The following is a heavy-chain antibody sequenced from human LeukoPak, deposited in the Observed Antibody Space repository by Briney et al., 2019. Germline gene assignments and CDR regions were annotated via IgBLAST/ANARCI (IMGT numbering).Heavy chain of an antibody. D-gene: IGHD5-12*01. Sequence: TGGSLRLSCAASGFTFSSYAMSWVRQAPGKGLEWVSAISGRGGSTYYADSVKGRFTISRDNSKNTLFLQLNSLRAEDTAVYYCAKPRGYSGYDLYYYGMDVWGQGTTVTVSS. CDR1: GFTFSSYA. J-gene: IGHJ6*02. CDR2: ISGRGGST. CDR3: AKPRGYSGYDLYYYGMDV. V-gene: IGHV3-23*01.